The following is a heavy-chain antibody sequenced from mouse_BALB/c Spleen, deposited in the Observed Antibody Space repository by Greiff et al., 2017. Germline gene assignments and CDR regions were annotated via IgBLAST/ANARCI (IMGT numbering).Heavy chain of an antibody. D-gene: IGHD1-1*01. CDR1: GYSFTGYY. V-gene: IGHV1S34*01. CDR3: ALTTVVPHFDY. J-gene: IGHJ2*01. CDR2: ISCYNGAT. Sequence: LVKPGASVKISCKASGYSFTGYYMHWVKQSHGKSLEWIGYISCYNGATSYNQKFKGKATFTVDTSSSTAYMQFNSLTSDDSAVYYCALTTVVPHFDYWGQGTTLTVSS.